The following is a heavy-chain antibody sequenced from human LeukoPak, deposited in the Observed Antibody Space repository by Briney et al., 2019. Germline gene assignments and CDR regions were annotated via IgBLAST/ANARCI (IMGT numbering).Heavy chain of an antibody. CDR2: IYYSGGT. CDR1: VGSLSSSSDY. Sequence: SVPLSLTCTASVGSLSSSSDYCGSVRQPPGEWLRWIERIYYSGGTYYNPYRKSRVSTSVDTSNNQVSLKLSSVTAADTAVYYCARHLSYVDIVLVPADNWLDPWGQGNLVTVSS. CDR3: ARHLSYVDIVLVPADNWLDP. D-gene: IGHD2-2*01. J-gene: IGHJ5*02. V-gene: IGHV4-39*01.